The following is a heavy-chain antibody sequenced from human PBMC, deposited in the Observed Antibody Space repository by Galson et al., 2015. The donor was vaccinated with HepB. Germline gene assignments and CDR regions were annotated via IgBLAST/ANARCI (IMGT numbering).Heavy chain of an antibody. CDR1: GFTFSSYS. V-gene: IGHV3-48*02. J-gene: IGHJ5*02. D-gene: IGHD4-11*01. CDR3: ARLREMTTVTTGEFDP. CDR2: ISSSSSTI. Sequence: SLRLSCAASGFTFSSYSMNWVRQAPGKGLEWVSYISSSSSTIYYADSVKGRFTISRDNAKNSLYLQMNSLRDEDTAVYYCARLREMTTVTTGEFDPWGQGTLVTVSS.